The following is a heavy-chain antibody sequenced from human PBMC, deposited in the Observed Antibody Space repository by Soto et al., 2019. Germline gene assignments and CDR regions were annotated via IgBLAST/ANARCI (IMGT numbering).Heavy chain of an antibody. CDR1: GFTFSTYP. CDR3: ARDYCPGGVCYTIFDY. J-gene: IGHJ4*02. Sequence: EVQLVESGGNLAQPGGSLRLSCAASGFTFSTYPMHWVRQGPGTGLEYVAGISGNGGSTHYANSVKGRFTISRDNSKSTLCLQMGSLRAEDMAVYYCARDYCPGGVCYTIFDYWGQGTLVTVSS. D-gene: IGHD2-8*02. CDR2: ISGNGGST. V-gene: IGHV3-64*01.